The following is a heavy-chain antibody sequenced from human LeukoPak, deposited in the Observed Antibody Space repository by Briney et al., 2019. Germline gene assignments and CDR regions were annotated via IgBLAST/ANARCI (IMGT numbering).Heavy chain of an antibody. CDR1: GGSISSSSYY. J-gene: IGHJ3*02. Sequence: SETLSLTCTVSGGSISSSSYYWGWIRQPPGKGLEWIGSIYYSGSTYYNPSLKSRVTISVDTSKNQFSLKLSSVTAADTAVYYCARISGSYARGAFDIWGQGTMVTVSS. CDR3: ARISGSYARGAFDI. D-gene: IGHD1-26*01. CDR2: IYYSGST. V-gene: IGHV4-39*01.